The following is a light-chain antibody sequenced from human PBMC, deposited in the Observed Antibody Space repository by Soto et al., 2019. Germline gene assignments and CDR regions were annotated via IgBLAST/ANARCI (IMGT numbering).Light chain of an antibody. CDR3: SSYTTSSTLLYV. CDR2: EVS. Sequence: QSALTQPASVSGSPGQSITISCTGTSSDVGGYNSVSWYQQHPGKAPKLMIYEVSNRPSGVSNRFSGSKSGNTASLTISGLQAKDKADYYCSSYTTSSTLLYVFGTGTKVTV. V-gene: IGLV2-14*01. J-gene: IGLJ1*01. CDR1: SSDVGGYNS.